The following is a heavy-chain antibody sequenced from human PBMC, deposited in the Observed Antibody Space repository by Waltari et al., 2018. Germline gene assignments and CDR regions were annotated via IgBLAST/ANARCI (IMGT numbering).Heavy chain of an antibody. CDR3: ARGAVATTGNFDY. CDR2: IYHSGST. D-gene: IGHD5-12*01. J-gene: IGHJ4*02. Sequence: QVQLQESGPGLVKPSETLSLTCAVSGYSISSGYHWGWIRQPPGKGLEWIGSIYHSGSTYYNPSLKSRVTISVDTSKNQFSLKLSSVTAADTAVYYCARGAVATTGNFDYWGQGTLVTVSS. CDR1: GYSISSGYH. V-gene: IGHV4-38-2*01.